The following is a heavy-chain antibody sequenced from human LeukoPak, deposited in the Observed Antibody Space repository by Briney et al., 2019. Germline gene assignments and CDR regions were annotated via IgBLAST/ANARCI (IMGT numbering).Heavy chain of an antibody. CDR2: VSGSGYNT. V-gene: IGHV3-23*01. Sequence: GGSLRLTCAASGFTFSSYGLSWVRQAPGKGLEWVSTVSGSGYNTYYADSVKGRFTISRDNSANTLYLQMNSLRAEDAALYYCAKHSGSYFIYYVDSWGQGALVSVSS. CDR3: AKHSGSYFIYYVDS. CDR1: GFTFSSYG. D-gene: IGHD1-26*01. J-gene: IGHJ4*02.